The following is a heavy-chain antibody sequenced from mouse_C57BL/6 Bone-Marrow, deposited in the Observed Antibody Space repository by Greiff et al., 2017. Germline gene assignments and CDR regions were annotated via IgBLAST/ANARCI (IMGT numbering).Heavy chain of an antibody. J-gene: IGHJ2*01. Sequence: VQLQQSGAELVRPGASVKLSCTASGFNIKDDYIHWVKQRPEQGLEWIGWIDPEIGDTEYASKFQGKATITSATSSNTAYLQPSSLTSEDTAVYYCSSFAGNYFDFWGQGTPLTVAS. CDR3: SSFAGNYFDF. D-gene: IGHD1-1*02. CDR2: IDPEIGDT. V-gene: IGHV14-4*01. CDR1: GFNIKDDY.